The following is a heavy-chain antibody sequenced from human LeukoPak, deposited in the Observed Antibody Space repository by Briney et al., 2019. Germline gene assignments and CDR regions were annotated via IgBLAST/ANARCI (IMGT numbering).Heavy chain of an antibody. D-gene: IGHD3-10*01. Sequence: GGSLRLSCAASGFTFSSYGMHWVRQAPGKGLEWVAFIRYDGSNKYYADSVKGRFTISRDNSKNTLYLQMNSLRAEDTAVYYCAKDRGSGSGSYKDVWGKGTTVTISS. CDR1: GFTFSSYG. CDR3: AKDRGSGSGSYKDV. CDR2: IRYDGSNK. V-gene: IGHV3-30*02. J-gene: IGHJ6*04.